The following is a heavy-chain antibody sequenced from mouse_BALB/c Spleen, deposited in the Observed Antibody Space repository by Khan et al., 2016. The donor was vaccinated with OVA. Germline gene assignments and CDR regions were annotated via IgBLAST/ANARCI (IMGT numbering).Heavy chain of an antibody. V-gene: IGHV5-12-2*01. CDR3: AAPGHEGYYYAMDY. Sequence: EVQLVESGGGLVQPGGSLKLSCVASGFTFSSYTMSWVRQTPEKRLEWVAFISSGGVSTYYPDTVKGRFAISRDNAMNTLYLHMSSLTSEDTAMYYCAAPGHEGYYYAMDYWGQGTSVTVSS. D-gene: IGHD3-3*01. J-gene: IGHJ4*01. CDR2: ISSGGVST. CDR1: GFTFSSYT.